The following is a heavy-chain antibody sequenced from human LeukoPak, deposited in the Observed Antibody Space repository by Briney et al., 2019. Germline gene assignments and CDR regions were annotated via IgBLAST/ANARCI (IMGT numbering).Heavy chain of an antibody. CDR1: GYTLPELS. V-gene: IGHV1-24*01. CDR3: ATVGVLWFREGYFDY. CDR2: FDPEDGET. D-gene: IGHD3-10*01. J-gene: IGHJ4*02. Sequence: ASVKVSCKVSGYTLPELSMHWVRQAPGKGLEWMGGFDPEDGETIYAQKFQGRVTMTEDTSTDTAYMELSSLRSEDTAVYYCATVGVLWFREGYFDYWGQGTLVTVSS.